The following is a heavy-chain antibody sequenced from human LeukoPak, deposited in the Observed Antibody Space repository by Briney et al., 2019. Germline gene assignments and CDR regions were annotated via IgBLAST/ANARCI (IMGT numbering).Heavy chain of an antibody. CDR3: ARVSRGITGTTIGGRDYYYYYMDV. J-gene: IGHJ6*03. V-gene: IGHV4-34*01. D-gene: IGHD1-7*01. Sequence: SETLSLTCAVYGGSFSGYYWSWIRQPPGKGLEWIGEINHSGSTNYNPSLKSRVTISVDTSKNQFSLKLSSVTAADTAVYYCARVSRGITGTTIGGRDYYYYYMDVCGKGTTVTVSS. CDR2: INHSGST. CDR1: GGSFSGYY.